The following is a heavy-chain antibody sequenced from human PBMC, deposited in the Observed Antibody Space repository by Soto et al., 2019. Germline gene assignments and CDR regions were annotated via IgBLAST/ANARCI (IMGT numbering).Heavy chain of an antibody. CDR3: AREMGYCSGGSCYPPEYYYYGMDV. J-gene: IGHJ6*02. Sequence: GGSLRLSCAASGFTFSSYAMHWVRQAPGKGLEWVAVISYDGSNKYYADSGKGRFTISRDNSKNTLYLQMNSLRAEDTAVYYCAREMGYCSGGSCYPPEYYYYGMDVWGQGTTVTVSS. V-gene: IGHV3-30-3*01. CDR2: ISYDGSNK. D-gene: IGHD2-15*01. CDR1: GFTFSSYA.